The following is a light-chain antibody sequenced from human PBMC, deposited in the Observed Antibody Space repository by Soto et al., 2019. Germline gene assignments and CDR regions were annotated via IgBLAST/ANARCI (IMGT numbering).Light chain of an antibody. CDR2: DVS. J-gene: IGLJ1*01. Sequence: QSALTQPASVSGSPGQSITISCTGTSSDVGGYNYVSWYQHHPGKAPKLIIYDVSNRPSGVSNRFSGSKSGNRASLTISGLQPEDEADYYCSSYTTSNTRQIVFGTGTKLTVL. CDR1: SSDVGGYNY. V-gene: IGLV2-14*03. CDR3: SSYTTSNTRQIV.